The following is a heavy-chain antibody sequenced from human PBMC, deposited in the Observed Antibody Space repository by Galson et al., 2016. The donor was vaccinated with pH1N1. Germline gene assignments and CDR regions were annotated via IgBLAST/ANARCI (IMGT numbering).Heavy chain of an antibody. CDR1: GHTFSSYY. CDR3: ARGPVYWYFDL. J-gene: IGHJ2*01. V-gene: IGHV1-8*01. Sequence: SVKVSCKASGHTFSSYYIHWVRQATGQGLEWMGWMNPNNGNADYAPKFQGRVTLTRNASINTAYMELSSLTSEDTAVYYCARGPVYWYFDLWGRGTPVIVSS. CDR2: MNPNNGNA.